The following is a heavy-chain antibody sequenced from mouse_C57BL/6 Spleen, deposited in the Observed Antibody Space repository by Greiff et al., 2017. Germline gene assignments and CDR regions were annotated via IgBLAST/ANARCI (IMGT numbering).Heavy chain of an antibody. J-gene: IGHJ2*01. V-gene: IGHV14-4*01. CDR3: TTEGAQAAFDY. CDR1: GFNIKDYY. Sequence: EVQLQESGAELVRPGASVKLSCTASGFNIKDYYMHWVKQRPEQGLEWIGWIDPENGDTEYASKFQGKATITADTSSNTAYLQLSSLTSAATAVSYCTTEGAQAAFDYWGQGTPLTVSS. CDR2: IDPENGDT. D-gene: IGHD3-2*02.